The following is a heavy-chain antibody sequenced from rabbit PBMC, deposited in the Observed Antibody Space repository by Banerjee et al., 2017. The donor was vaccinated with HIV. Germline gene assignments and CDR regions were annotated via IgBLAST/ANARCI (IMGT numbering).Heavy chain of an antibody. Sequence: QEQLEESGGDLVKPEGSLTLTCTASGFSFSSSHWICWVRQAPGKGLEWIACFYNGNGNTYYASWAKGRFTISKTSSTTVTLQMTSLTAADTATYFCARGDQNYRDLFNLWGPGTLVTVS. V-gene: IGHV1S45*01. D-gene: IGHD2-1*01. CDR2: FYNGNGNT. J-gene: IGHJ4*01. CDR3: ARGDQNYRDLFNL. CDR1: GFSFSSSHW.